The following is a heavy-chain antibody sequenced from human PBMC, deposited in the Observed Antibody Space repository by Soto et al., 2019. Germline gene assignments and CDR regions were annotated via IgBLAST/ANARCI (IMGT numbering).Heavy chain of an antibody. CDR1: GFTFSSYS. D-gene: IGHD3-22*01. J-gene: IGHJ5*02. CDR3: ARDPASYYYDSSGYGPSNWFDP. CDR2: ISSSSSYI. Sequence: PGGSLRLSCAASGFTFSSYSMNWVRQAPGKGLEWVSSISSSSSYIYYADSVKGRFTISRDNAKNSLYLQMNSLRAEDTAVYYCARDPASYYYDSSGYGPSNWFDPWGQGTLVTVSS. V-gene: IGHV3-21*01.